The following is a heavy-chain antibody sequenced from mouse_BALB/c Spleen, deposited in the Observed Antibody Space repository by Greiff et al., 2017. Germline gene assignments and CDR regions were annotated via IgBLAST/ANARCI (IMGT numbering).Heavy chain of an antibody. Sequence: VKLVESGAELVRPGVSVKISCKGSGYTFTDYAMHWVKQSHAKSLEWIGVISTYYGDASYNQKFKGKATMTVDKSSSTAYMELARLTSEDSAIYYCARGGVTTGYAMDYWGQGTSVTVSS. CDR3: ARGGVTTGYAMDY. CDR1: GYTFTDYA. CDR2: ISTYYGDA. D-gene: IGHD2-2*01. J-gene: IGHJ4*01. V-gene: IGHV1S137*01.